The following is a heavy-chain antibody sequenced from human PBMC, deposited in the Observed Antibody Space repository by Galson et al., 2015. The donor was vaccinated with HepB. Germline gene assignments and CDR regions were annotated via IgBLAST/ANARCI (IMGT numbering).Heavy chain of an antibody. CDR1: TFIFSTYS. CDR2: IKQDGSDK. Sequence: SLRLSCAASTFIFSTYSMTWVRQAPGKGLEWVAHIKQDGSDKYYVDSVKGRFTISRDNAKKSLYLQMNSLRAEDTAVYYCARDGSFGNYYHYYGMDVWGQGTTVTVSS. J-gene: IGHJ6*02. CDR3: ARDGSFGNYYHYYGMDV. V-gene: IGHV3-7*01. D-gene: IGHD3-10*01.